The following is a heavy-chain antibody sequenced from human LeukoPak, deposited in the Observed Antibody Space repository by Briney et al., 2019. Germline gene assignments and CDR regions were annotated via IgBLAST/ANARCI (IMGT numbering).Heavy chain of an antibody. J-gene: IGHJ6*03. V-gene: IGHV1-18*04. D-gene: IGHD4-11*01. Sequence: GASVKVSCKASGYTFTAYYMHWVRQAPGQGLEWMGWISAYNGNTNYAQKLQGRVTMTTDTSTSTAYMELRSLRSDDTAVYYCARDQLQPEYYYYYMDVWGKGTTVTVSS. CDR1: GYTFTAYY. CDR2: ISAYNGNT. CDR3: ARDQLQPEYYYYYMDV.